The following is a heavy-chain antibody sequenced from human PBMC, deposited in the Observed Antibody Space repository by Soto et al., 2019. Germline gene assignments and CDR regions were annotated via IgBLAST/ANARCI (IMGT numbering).Heavy chain of an antibody. CDR2: TYYRSKWDN. D-gene: IGHD5-12*01. V-gene: IGHV6-1*01. CDR1: GDSVSSNTAT. CDR3: ARAYDGGYYFDY. J-gene: IGHJ4*02. Sequence: PSQTLSLTCAISGDSVSSNTATWNWIRQSPSRGLEWLGRTYYRSKWDNDYAASVKSRIAVNPDTSKNQFSLQLNSVTPEDTSVYYCARAYDGGYYFDYWGQGILVTVSS.